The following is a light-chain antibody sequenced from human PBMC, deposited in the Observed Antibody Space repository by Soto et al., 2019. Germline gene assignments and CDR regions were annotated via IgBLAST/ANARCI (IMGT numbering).Light chain of an antibody. V-gene: IGLV4-69*01. CDR1: SGHNNYA. CDR3: QTWGTAIHDVV. CDR2: LNSDGSH. Sequence: QPVLTQSPSASASLGASVKLTCTLSSGHNNYAIAWHQQQPEKGPRYLIKLNSDGSHSKGDGIPDRFSGSSSGAERHLTISSLQSEDEADYYCQTWGTAIHDVVFGGGTKLTVL. J-gene: IGLJ2*01.